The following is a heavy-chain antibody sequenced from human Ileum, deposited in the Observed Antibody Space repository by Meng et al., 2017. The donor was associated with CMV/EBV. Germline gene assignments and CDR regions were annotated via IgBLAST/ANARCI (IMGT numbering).Heavy chain of an antibody. CDR3: ARAPIAARQGYFDF. CDR2: ISYTGSYI. V-gene: IGHV3-21*01. CDR1: GFTFNQYP. Sequence: GESLKISCAASGFTFNQYPMNWVRQAPGKGLEWVSSISYTGSYIDYADSVKVRFTISRDNANNSVYLQMNSLRVEDTAVYYCARAPIAARQGYFDFWGQGALVTVSS. J-gene: IGHJ4*02. D-gene: IGHD6-6*01.